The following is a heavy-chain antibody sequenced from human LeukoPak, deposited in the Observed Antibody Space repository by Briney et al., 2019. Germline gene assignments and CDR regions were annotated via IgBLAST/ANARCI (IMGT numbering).Heavy chain of an antibody. CDR3: AKGSYYDSSGSFYFDY. J-gene: IGHJ4*02. CDR1: GYTFTNNY. Sequence: GASVKVSCKASGYTFTNNYLHWVRQAPGQGLEWMGMIYPRDGSTSYAQNFQGRVTVTRDTSTTTVHMKLRGLRSEDTAAYYCAKGSYYDSSGSFYFDYWGQGTLVTVSS. V-gene: IGHV1-46*01. CDR2: IYPRDGST. D-gene: IGHD3-22*01.